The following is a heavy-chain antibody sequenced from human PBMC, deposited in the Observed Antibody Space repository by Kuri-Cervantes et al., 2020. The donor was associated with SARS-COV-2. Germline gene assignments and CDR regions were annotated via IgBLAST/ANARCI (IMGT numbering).Heavy chain of an antibody. CDR1: GFTFSNAW. CDR2: IRYDGSNK. J-gene: IGHJ4*02. V-gene: IGHV3-30*02. D-gene: IGHD1-26*01. CDR3: AKDLSGSFAFDY. Sequence: GGSLRLSCAASGFTFSNAWMSWVRQAPGKGLEWVAFIRYDGSNKYYADSVKGRFTISRDNSKNTLYLQMNSLRAEDTAVYYCAKDLSGSFAFDYWGQGTLVTVSS.